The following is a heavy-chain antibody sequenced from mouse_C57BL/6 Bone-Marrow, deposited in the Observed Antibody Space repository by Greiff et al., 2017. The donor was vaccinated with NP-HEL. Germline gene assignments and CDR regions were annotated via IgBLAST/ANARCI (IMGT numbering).Heavy chain of an antibody. Sequence: VQLQQSGAELVRPGASVKLSCTASGFNIKDDYMHWVKQRPEQGLEWIGWIDPENGDTEYASKFQGKATITADTSSNTAYLQLSSLTSEDTAVYYCTPYCYGSSYRFAYWGQGTLVTVSA. CDR3: TPYCYGSSYRFAY. CDR2: IDPENGDT. V-gene: IGHV14-4*01. J-gene: IGHJ3*01. D-gene: IGHD1-1*01. CDR1: GFNIKDDY.